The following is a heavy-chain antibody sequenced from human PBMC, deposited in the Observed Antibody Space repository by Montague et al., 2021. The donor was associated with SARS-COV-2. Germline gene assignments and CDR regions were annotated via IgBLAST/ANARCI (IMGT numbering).Heavy chain of an antibody. CDR2: TYYGTSWNT. V-gene: IGHV6-1*01. CDR3: ARGWNSAFDI. J-gene: IGHJ3*02. Sequence: CAISGDSVSRNNPAWNWLRQSPPRGLEWLGRTYYGTSWNTDYAVSVKSRITISPDTSKNQFSLHLNSVTPEDTAVYYCARGWNSAFDIWSQGTMVTVSS. CDR1: GDSVSRNNPA. D-gene: IGHD1-7*01.